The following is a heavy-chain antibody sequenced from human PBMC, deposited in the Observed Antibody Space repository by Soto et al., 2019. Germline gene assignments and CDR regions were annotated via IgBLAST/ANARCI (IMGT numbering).Heavy chain of an antibody. Sequence: GESLKISCKGSGYTFSKYWIGWVRQTPGKGLEWMGMIYPGDSDARYSPSFEGQVTFSVDKSINTAYLQWNSLKASDNAMYYCGRQGGEYNTMSDYWGQGTLVTVSS. V-gene: IGHV5-51*01. CDR2: IYPGDSDA. D-gene: IGHD3-10*01. CDR1: GYTFSKYW. CDR3: GRQGGEYNTMSDY. J-gene: IGHJ4*02.